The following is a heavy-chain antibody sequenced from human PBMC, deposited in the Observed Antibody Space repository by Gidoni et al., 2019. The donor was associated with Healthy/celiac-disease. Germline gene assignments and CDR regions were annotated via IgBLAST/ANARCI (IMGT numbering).Heavy chain of an antibody. CDR2: ISDSSSYI. J-gene: IGHJ4*02. Sequence: EVQLVESGGGLVKPGGSLRLSCVPSGFTFSSYSMNWVRQAPGKGLEWVSSISDSSSYIYYADSVKGRSTISRANAKKSLFLQMNSLRAEDTAVYYCARFAIRGSTFYYFDYWGQGTLVTVSS. CDR1: GFTFSSYS. CDR3: ARFAIRGSTFYYFDY. D-gene: IGHD2-2*01. V-gene: IGHV3-21*01.